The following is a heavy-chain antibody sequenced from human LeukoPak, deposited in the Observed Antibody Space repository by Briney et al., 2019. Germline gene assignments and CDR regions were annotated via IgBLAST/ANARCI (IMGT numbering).Heavy chain of an antibody. CDR1: GGSISSYF. V-gene: IGHV4-59*08. CDR2: VSYSGNS. D-gene: IGHD3-22*01. CDR3: ARRIDDSSGYYFFDY. J-gene: IGHJ4*02. Sequence: SETLSLTCTVSGGSISSYFWNWIRQPPGKRLEWIGCVSYSGNSDFNPSLRSRVAVSVDTSKNQFSLELSSVTAADTAVYYCARRIDDSSGYYFFDYWGQGTLVTVSS.